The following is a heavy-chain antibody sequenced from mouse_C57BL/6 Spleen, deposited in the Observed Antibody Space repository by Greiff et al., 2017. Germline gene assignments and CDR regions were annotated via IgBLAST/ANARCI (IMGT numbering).Heavy chain of an antibody. V-gene: IGHV2-6*03. J-gene: IGHJ4*01. D-gene: IGHD1-1*02. Sequence: VMLVESGPGLVAPSQSLSITCTVSGFSLTSYGVHWVRQPPGKGLEWRVVIWSDGSTTYNSALKSRLSISKDKSKIKVFLKMNSLQTDDTAMYYCARENYDYAMDYWGQGASVTVSS. CDR3: ARENYDYAMDY. CDR2: IWSDGST. CDR1: GFSLTSYG.